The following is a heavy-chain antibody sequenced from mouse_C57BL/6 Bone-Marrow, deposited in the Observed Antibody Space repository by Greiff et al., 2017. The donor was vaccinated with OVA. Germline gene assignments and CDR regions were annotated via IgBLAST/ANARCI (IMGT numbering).Heavy chain of an antibody. CDR2: INPNNGGT. CDR1: GYTFTDYY. Sequence: EVQLQQSGPELVKPGASVKISCKASGYTFTDYYMNWVKQSHGKSLEWIGDINPNNGGTSYNQKFKGKATLTVDKSSSTAYMELRSLTSEDSAVYYCARTYYGPWGQGTSVTVSS. CDR3: ARTYYGP. D-gene: IGHD2-10*01. V-gene: IGHV1-26*01. J-gene: IGHJ4*01.